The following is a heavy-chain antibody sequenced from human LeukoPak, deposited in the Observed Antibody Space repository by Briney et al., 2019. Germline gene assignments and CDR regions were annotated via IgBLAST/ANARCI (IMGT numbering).Heavy chain of an antibody. Sequence: SETLSLTCAVYGGSFSVYYWSWIRQPPGKGLEWIGEINHSGSTNYNPSLKSRVTISVDTSKNQFSLKLSSVTAADTAVYYCARGWAVAGIIFDYWGQGTLVTVSS. J-gene: IGHJ4*02. CDR2: INHSGST. V-gene: IGHV4-34*01. CDR3: ARGWAVAGIIFDY. CDR1: GGSFSVYY. D-gene: IGHD6-19*01.